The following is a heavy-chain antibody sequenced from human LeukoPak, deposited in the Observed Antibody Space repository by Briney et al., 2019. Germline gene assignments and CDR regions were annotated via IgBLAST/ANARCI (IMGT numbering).Heavy chain of an antibody. V-gene: IGHV4-39*01. J-gene: IGHJ4*02. CDR1: GDSISSSFYY. D-gene: IGHD3-10*01. Sequence: PSETLSLTCTVSGDSISSSFYYWGWIRQPPGKGLEWIGNIHYSGSTYYSPSLKSRVTISVDTSKNQFSLKLSSVTAADTAVYSCARSPGGYYFDYWGQGTLVTVSS. CDR2: IHYSGST. CDR3: ARSPGGYYFDY.